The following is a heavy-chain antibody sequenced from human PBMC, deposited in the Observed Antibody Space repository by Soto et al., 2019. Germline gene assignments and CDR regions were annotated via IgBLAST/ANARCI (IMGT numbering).Heavy chain of an antibody. CDR1: GFTFSSYA. J-gene: IGHJ6*03. Sequence: EVQLLESGGGLVQPGGSLRLSCAASGFTFSSYAMSWVRQAPGKGLEWVSAISGSGGSTYYADSVKGRFTISRDNSKNTLYLQMNSLRAEDTAVYYCLTYYCGSGNSFYYYYMDVWGKGTTVTVSS. V-gene: IGHV3-23*01. CDR3: LTYYCGSGNSFYYYYMDV. D-gene: IGHD3-10*01. CDR2: ISGSGGST.